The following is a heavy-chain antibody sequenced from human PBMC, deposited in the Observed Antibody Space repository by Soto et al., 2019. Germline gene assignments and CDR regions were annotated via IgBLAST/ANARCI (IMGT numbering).Heavy chain of an antibody. D-gene: IGHD3-9*01. CDR3: AHTGYYDLLTFDY. CDR1: GFSLSSRKMG. J-gene: IGHJ4*02. V-gene: IGHV2-5*02. Sequence: SGPTLVNPTQTLTLTCNFSGFSLSSRKMGVGWIRQPPGKALEWLALIYWDDDKRYRPSLNNRLTITKDTSKNQVLLTMTNLDPVDTATYFCAHTGYYDLLTFDYWGQGTFVTV. CDR2: IYWDDDK.